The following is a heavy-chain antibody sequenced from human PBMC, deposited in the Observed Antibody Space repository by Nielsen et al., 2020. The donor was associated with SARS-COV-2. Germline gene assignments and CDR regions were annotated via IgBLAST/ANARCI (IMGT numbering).Heavy chain of an antibody. V-gene: IGHV3-48*03. CDR3: ARGQFTGTYGRGAFDV. CDR2: TRTHESTI. Sequence: GESLKISCAASGFSLINYEMNWVRQAPGKGLEWLSYTRTHESTIYYADSVKGRFTISRDDAKNSLYLQMNSLRAEDTALYYCARGQFTGTYGRGAFDVWGQGTMVTVSS. CDR1: GFSLINYE. D-gene: IGHD1-26*01. J-gene: IGHJ3*01.